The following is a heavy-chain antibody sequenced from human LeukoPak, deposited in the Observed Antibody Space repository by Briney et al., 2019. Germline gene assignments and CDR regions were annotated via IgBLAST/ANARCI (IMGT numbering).Heavy chain of an antibody. CDR1: GFTFSSYE. CDR3: VRDRGGAYSGDNLFDP. CDR2: ISGSGSTT. Sequence: PGGSLRLSCAASGFTFSSYEMNWVRQAPGRGLEWLSYISGSGSTTQYADSVRDRFTISRDNDKNAVYLQMNSLRADDTAIYYCVRDRGGAYSGDNLFDPWGPGTLVTVSS. J-gene: IGHJ5*02. D-gene: IGHD2-21*01. V-gene: IGHV3-48*03.